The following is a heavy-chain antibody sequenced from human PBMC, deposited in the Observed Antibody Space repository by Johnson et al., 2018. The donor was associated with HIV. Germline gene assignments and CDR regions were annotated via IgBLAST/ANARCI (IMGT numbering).Heavy chain of an antibody. Sequence: VQLVESGGRVVRPGESLRLSCAASGFTFDDYGMSWVRQAPGKGLEWVSGINWNGGRTGYADSVKGRLTISRDNSKNILYLQMHSLRTEDTAYYYWARDLPGIYDAFDLWGQGTKVTISS. CDR3: ARDLPGIYDAFDL. CDR2: INWNGGRT. J-gene: IGHJ3*01. V-gene: IGHV3-20*04. CDR1: GFTFDDYG. D-gene: IGHD1-26*01.